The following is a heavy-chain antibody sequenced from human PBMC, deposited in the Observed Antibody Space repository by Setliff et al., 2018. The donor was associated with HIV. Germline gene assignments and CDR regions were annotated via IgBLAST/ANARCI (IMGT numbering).Heavy chain of an antibody. CDR1: GFALSTSGMC. J-gene: IGHJ4*02. D-gene: IGHD3-22*01. CDR2: IDWDDDK. CDR3: ARGNYDTSGYYPDYFDY. Sequence: GSGPTLVNPTQTLTLTCTFSGFALSTSGMCVSWIRQPPGKAPEWLARIDWDDDKFYSTSLKTRLTISKDTSKNQVVLIMTNMDPVDTATYYCARGNYDTSGYYPDYFDYWGQGILVTVSS. V-gene: IGHV2-70*17.